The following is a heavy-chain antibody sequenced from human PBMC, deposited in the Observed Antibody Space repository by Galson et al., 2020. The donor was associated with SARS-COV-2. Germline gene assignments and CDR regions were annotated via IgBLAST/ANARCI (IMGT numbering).Heavy chain of an antibody. V-gene: IGHV1-2*02. Sequence: ASVQVSCKDSGYTFTGYYMHWVRQAPGQGLEWMGWINPNSGGTNYAQKFQGRVTMTRDTSISTAYMELSRLRSDDTAVYYCAVETTIYYDSSGYYSYYFDYWGQGTLVTVSS. D-gene: IGHD3-22*01. J-gene: IGHJ4*02. CDR2: INPNSGGT. CDR3: AVETTIYYDSSGYYSYYFDY. CDR1: GYTFTGYY.